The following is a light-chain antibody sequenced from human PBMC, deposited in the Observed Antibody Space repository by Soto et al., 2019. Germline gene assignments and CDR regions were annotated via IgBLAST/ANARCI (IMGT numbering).Light chain of an antibody. Sequence: DIQMTQSPSTLSASVGDRVTITCRASQSISNWLAWYQQKPGKAPKLLIYKASTLESGVPSRCRGTGSGTAFILTIRSLQPEGCAIKYCHRNNSYLTFGQGTKV. CDR1: QSISNW. CDR3: HRNNSYLT. CDR2: KAS. V-gene: IGKV1-5*03. J-gene: IGKJ1*01.